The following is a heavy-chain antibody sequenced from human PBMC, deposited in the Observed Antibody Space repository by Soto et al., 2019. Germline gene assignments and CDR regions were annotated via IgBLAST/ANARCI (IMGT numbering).Heavy chain of an antibody. CDR3: ARDLALAGNY. Sequence: GGSLRLSCAASGFTFSSYAMNWVRQTQEKGLEWVSSISSTSSYTHYSDSVKGRFTISRDNASNSLFLQMNSLRAEDTATYYCARDLALAGNYWGQGVLVTVSS. J-gene: IGHJ4*02. CDR2: ISSTSSYT. V-gene: IGHV3-21*01. D-gene: IGHD6-19*01. CDR1: GFTFSSYA.